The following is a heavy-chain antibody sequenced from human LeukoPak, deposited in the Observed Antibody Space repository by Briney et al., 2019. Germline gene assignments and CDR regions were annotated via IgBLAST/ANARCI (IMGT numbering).Heavy chain of an antibody. CDR3: ARSLKVSAALDVFDI. CDR2: ISRSGGSI. D-gene: IGHD2-2*01. V-gene: IGHV3-21*01. J-gene: IGHJ3*02. Sequence: GGSLRLSCAASEFTFSSHSMNWVRQAPGKGLEWVSSISRSGGSIYYADSLKGRFTISRDNAKNSLYLQMSSLIAEDTAVYFCARSLKVSAALDVFDIWGQGTMVTVSS. CDR1: EFTFSSHS.